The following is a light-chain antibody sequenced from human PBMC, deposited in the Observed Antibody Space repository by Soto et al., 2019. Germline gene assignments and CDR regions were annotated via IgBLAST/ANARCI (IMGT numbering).Light chain of an antibody. J-gene: IGLJ2*01. CDR1: SDDIGANNY. CDR2: EAA. Sequence: QSALTQPASVSGSPGQSITISCTGTSDDIGANNYVSWYQHHPGKAPKILIYEAANRPSGISHPFSGSKSGNTASLTISGLQDEDEADYCSTSYTSAITLVFGGGTKLTVL. CDR3: TSYTSAITLV. V-gene: IGLV2-14*01.